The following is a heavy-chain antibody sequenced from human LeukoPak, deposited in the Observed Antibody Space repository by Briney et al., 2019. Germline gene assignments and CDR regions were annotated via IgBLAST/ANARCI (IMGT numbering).Heavy chain of an antibody. CDR3: ARVPDPYYYGSGTASGMDV. Sequence: PGGSLRLSCAASGFTFSSYSMNWVRQAPGKGLEWVSSISSSSSYIYYADSVKGRFTISRDNAKNSLYLQMNSLGAEDTAVYYCARVPDPYYYGSGTASGMDVWGQGTTVTVSS. V-gene: IGHV3-21*01. J-gene: IGHJ6*02. CDR2: ISSSSSYI. CDR1: GFTFSSYS. D-gene: IGHD3-10*01.